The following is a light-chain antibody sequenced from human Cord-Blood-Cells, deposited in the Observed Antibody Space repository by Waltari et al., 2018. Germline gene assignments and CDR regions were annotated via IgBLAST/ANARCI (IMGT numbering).Light chain of an antibody. CDR1: SSDVGGYNY. V-gene: IGLV2-14*01. CDR3: SSYTSSSTFV. CDR2: VVS. J-gene: IGLJ3*02. Sequence: QSALTQPASVSGSPGQSITISCTGTSSDVGGYNYVSWYQQHPGKAPQLMIYVVSKRPSGVANRFAGSKSGNTASLTISGLQAEDEADYYCSSYTSSSTFVFGGGTKLTVL.